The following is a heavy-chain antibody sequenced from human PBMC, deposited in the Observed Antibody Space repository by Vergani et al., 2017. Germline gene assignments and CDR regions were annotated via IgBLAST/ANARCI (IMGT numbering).Heavy chain of an antibody. Sequence: EVQLVESGGGLVQPGGSLRLSCAASGFTVSSNYMSWVRQAPGKGLEWVSAISGSGGSTYYADSVKGRFTISRDNSKNTLYLQMNSLRAEDTAVYYCAKDYMTTVLGFDYWGQGTLVTVSS. J-gene: IGHJ4*02. CDR1: GFTVSSNY. D-gene: IGHD4-17*01. CDR3: AKDYMTTVLGFDY. CDR2: ISGSGGST. V-gene: IGHV3-23*04.